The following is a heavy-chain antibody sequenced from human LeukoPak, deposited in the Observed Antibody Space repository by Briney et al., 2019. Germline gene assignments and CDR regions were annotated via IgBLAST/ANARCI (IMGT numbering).Heavy chain of an antibody. D-gene: IGHD3-10*01. CDR3: ARDLRNWFDP. V-gene: IGHV4-59*01. J-gene: IGHJ5*02. CDR2: IYYSGST. Sequence: ASETLSLTCTVSGGSISSYYWSWIRQPPGKGLEWIGYIYYSGSTNYNPSLKSRVTISVDTSKNQFSLKLSSVTAADTAVYYCARDLRNWFDPWGQGTLVTVSS. CDR1: GGSISSYY.